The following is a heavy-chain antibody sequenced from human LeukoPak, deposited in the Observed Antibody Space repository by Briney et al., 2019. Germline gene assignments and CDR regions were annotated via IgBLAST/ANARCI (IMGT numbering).Heavy chain of an antibody. V-gene: IGHV4-34*01. CDR3: ARGAREYFDWLMRYNWFDP. CDR2: TNHSGST. J-gene: IGHJ5*02. CDR1: GGSFSGYY. D-gene: IGHD3-9*01. Sequence: SETLSLTCAVYGGSFSGYYWSWIRQPPGKGLEWIGETNHSGSTNYNPSLKSRVTISVDTSKNQFSLKLSSVTAADTAVYYCARGAREYFDWLMRYNWFDPWGQGTLVTVSS.